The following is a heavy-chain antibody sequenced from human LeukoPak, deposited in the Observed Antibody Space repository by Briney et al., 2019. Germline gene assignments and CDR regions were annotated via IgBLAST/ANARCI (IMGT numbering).Heavy chain of an antibody. J-gene: IGHJ4*02. CDR2: ISYDGSNK. CDR3: ARAYCSGGSCYPFDY. D-gene: IGHD2-15*01. Sequence: GRSLRLSCAASGFTFSSYAMHWVRQAPGKGLEWVAIISYDGSNKNYADSEKGRFTISRDNSKNTLYLQMNSLRAEDTAVYYCARAYCSGGSCYPFDYWGQGTLVTVSS. CDR1: GFTFSSYA. V-gene: IGHV3-30-3*01.